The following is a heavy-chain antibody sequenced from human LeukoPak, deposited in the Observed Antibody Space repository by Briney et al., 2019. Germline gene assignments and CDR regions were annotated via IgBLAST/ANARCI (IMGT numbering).Heavy chain of an antibody. CDR1: GGSIRNYY. D-gene: IGHD6-13*01. J-gene: IGHJ4*02. V-gene: IGHV4-59*01. CDR2: ISYSGST. Sequence: SETLSLTCTVSGGSIRNYYWSWIRQPPGKGLAGVGYISYSGSTNYNPSLKSRVTISVDTSKNQFSLRLSSVTAADTAVYYCARAGRIEAASTYYFDYWAREPWSPSPQ. CDR3: ARAGRIEAASTYYFDY.